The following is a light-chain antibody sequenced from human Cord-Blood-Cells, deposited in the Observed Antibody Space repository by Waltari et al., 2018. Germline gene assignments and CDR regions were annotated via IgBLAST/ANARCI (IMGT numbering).Light chain of an antibody. CDR2: DVS. Sequence: QSALTQPRPVSGSPGQSVTIPCTGTRSDVGGYNYVSWYQQHPGKAPKLMIYDVSKRPAGVPDRVSRSKAGNTASLTISWLQAEDEADYYCCSYAGSYTYVFGTGTKVTVL. CDR3: CSYAGSYTYV. J-gene: IGLJ1*01. V-gene: IGLV2-11*01. CDR1: RSDVGGYNY.